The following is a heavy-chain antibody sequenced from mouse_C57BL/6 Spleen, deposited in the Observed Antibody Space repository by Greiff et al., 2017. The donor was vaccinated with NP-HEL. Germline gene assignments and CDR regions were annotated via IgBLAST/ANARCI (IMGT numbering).Heavy chain of an antibody. V-gene: IGHV1-4*01. CDR1: GYTFTSYT. D-gene: IGHD2-1*01. J-gene: IGHJ2*01. CDR3: ARERGNYAYYFDY. Sequence: VQLQQSGAELARPGASVKMSCKASGYTFTSYTMHWVKQRPGQGLEWIGYINPSSGYTKYNQKFKDKATLTADKSSSTAYMQLSSLTSEDSAVYYCARERGNYAYYFDYWGQGTTLTVSA. CDR2: INPSSGYT.